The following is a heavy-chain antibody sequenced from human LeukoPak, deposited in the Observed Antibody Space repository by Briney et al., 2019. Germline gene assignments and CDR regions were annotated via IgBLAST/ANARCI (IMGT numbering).Heavy chain of an antibody. D-gene: IGHD1-1*01. CDR2: ITSDSSAL. J-gene: IGHJ3*02. Sequence: PGGSLRLSCAASGFTFSNAWVSWVRQAPGKGLEWVSYITSDSSALYYAEPVRGRFTISRDNAENSLYLQMNSLRVDDTAVYYCVRDVHWAFDIWGQGTMVTVSS. V-gene: IGHV3-48*01. CDR1: GFTFSNAW. CDR3: VRDVHWAFDI.